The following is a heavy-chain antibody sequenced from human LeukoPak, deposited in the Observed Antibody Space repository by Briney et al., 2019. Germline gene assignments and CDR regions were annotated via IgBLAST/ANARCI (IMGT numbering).Heavy chain of an antibody. CDR3: ARSRRYCSSTSCYGGWFDP. J-gene: IGHJ5*02. CDR2: INHSGST. CDR1: GGSFSGYY. D-gene: IGHD2-2*01. Sequence: PSETLSLTCAVYGGSFSGYYWSWIRQPPGKGLEWIGEINHSGSTNYNPSLKSRVTISVDTSKNQFSLKLSSVTAADTAVYYCARSRRYCSSTSCYGGWFDPWGQGTLVTVSS. V-gene: IGHV4-34*01.